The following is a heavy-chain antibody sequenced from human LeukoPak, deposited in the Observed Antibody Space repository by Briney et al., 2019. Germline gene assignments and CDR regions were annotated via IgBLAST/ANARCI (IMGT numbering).Heavy chain of an antibody. Sequence: ASVKVSCKASGYTFTGDYMHWVRPAPGQGREWMGWINPNSGGTNYAQKFQGWVTMTRDTSISTAYMELSRLRSDDTAVCYCAREGTETHGMDVWGQGTTVTVSS. CDR3: AREGTETHGMDV. CDR1: GYTFTGDY. J-gene: IGHJ6*02. D-gene: IGHD1-1*01. V-gene: IGHV1-2*04. CDR2: INPNSGGT.